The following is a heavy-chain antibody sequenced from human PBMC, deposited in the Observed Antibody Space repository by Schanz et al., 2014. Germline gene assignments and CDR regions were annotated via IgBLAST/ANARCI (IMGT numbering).Heavy chain of an antibody. D-gene: IGHD2-15*01. V-gene: IGHV3-11*03. Sequence: GQLLESGGGLIQPGGSLRLSCAASGFTFSSYAMSWIRQAPGKGLEWVSYISGTTTYTNYADSVKGRFTISRDNAKNSLYLQMNSLRAEDTAVYYCAKARRKSNCSGGRCFHYSYYGMDVWGQGTTVTVSS. CDR3: AKARRKSNCSGGRCFHYSYYGMDV. CDR1: GFTFSSYA. J-gene: IGHJ6*02. CDR2: ISGTTTYT.